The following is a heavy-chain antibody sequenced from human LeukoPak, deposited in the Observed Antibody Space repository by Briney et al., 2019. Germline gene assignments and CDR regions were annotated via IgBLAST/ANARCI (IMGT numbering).Heavy chain of an antibody. CDR3: ARGGVVAAGRSHMWYYMDV. CDR1: GGSISSYY. V-gene: IGHV4-59*01. CDR2: IFHSGNT. Sequence: KPSETLSLTCTVSGGSISSYYWSWIRQPPGKGLEWIGYIFHSGNTNYSPSLKNRVTISVDTSKNQFSLKLSSVTAADTAVYQCARGGVVAAGRSHMWYYMDVWGKGTTVTVSS. J-gene: IGHJ6*03. D-gene: IGHD6-13*01.